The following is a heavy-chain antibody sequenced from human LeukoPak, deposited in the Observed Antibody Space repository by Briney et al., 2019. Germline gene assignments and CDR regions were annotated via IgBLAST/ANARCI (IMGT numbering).Heavy chain of an antibody. V-gene: IGHV3-23*01. J-gene: IGHJ4*02. CDR3: AKDLGTTVNTMIVGYFDY. CDR2: ISGSGGST. D-gene: IGHD4-17*01. CDR1: GFTFSSYA. Sequence: PGGSLRLSCAASGFTFSSYAMSWVRQAPGKGLEWVSAISGSGGSTYYADSVKGRFTISRDNSKNTLYLQMNSLRAEDTAVYYCAKDLGTTVNTMIVGYFDYWGQGTLVTVSS.